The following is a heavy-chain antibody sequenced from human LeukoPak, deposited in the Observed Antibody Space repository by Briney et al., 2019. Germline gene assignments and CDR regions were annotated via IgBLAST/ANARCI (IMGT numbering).Heavy chain of an antibody. CDR3: ARDIGGSSWYYFDY. D-gene: IGHD6-13*01. CDR1: GYTFTSHY. Sequence: GASVKVSCKASGYTFTSHYMHWLLQAPGQGLEWMGIIIPSGDSPTYAQKFQGRVTMTRDMSTSTVYMELSSLRSEDTAFYYCARDIGGSSWYYFDYWGQGTLVTVSS. CDR2: IIPSGDSP. J-gene: IGHJ4*02. V-gene: IGHV1-46*01.